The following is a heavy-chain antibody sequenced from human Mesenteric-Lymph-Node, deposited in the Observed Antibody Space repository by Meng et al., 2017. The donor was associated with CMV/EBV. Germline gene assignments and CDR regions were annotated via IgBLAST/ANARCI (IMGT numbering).Heavy chain of an antibody. D-gene: IGHD1-26*01. CDR1: GYSFTSYW. CDR2: IYPGDSDI. J-gene: IGHJ6*02. V-gene: IGHV5-51*01. CDR3: ARLGDIGSYYYYYGMDV. Sequence: GESLKISCKGSGYSFTSYWIGWVRQMPGKGLEWMGIIYPGDSDIRYSPSFQGQVTISVDKSISTAYLQWNSLKASDTAMYYCARLGDIGSYYYYYGMDVWGQGTTVTVSS.